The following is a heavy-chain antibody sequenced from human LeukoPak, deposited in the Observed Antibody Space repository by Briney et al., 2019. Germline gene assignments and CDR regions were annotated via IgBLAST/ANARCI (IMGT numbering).Heavy chain of an antibody. CDR1: GGPFSGYF. Sequence: SETLSLTCAVSGGPFSGYFWSWIRQSSGKGREWIGEIHNSGTTNYNPSLNSRVTISEDTSKNQFYLNLSSVTAADTAVYYCARRYYYNLGSFPFDFWGQGTLVTVSS. J-gene: IGHJ4*02. CDR2: IHNSGTT. CDR3: ARRYYYNLGSFPFDF. V-gene: IGHV4-34*01. D-gene: IGHD3-10*01.